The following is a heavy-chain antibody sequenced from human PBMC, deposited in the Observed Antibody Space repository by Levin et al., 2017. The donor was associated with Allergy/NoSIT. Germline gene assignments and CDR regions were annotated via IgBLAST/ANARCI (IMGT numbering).Heavy chain of an antibody. D-gene: IGHD6-13*01. J-gene: IGHJ4*02. CDR3: AGAEYSSSPNDY. Sequence: SQTLSLTCAVYGGSFSGYYWSWIRQPPGKGLEWIGEINHSGSTNYNPSLKSRVTISVDTSKNQFSLKLSSVTAADTAVYYCAGAEYSSSPNDYWGQGTLVTVSS. V-gene: IGHV4-34*01. CDR2: INHSGST. CDR1: GGSFSGYY.